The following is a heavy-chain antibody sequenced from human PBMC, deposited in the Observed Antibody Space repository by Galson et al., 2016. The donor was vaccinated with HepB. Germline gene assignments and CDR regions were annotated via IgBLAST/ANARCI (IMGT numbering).Heavy chain of an antibody. CDR2: IYLSDSDA. J-gene: IGHJ4*02. CDR1: GDSFSSYW. Sequence: QSGAEVKKPGESLNISCKGSGDSFSSYWIGWVRQRPGKGLEWMGIIYLSDSDARYSPSFQERLIISADRSTSTAYLQLSSLGASDSGLYFCTKHDEGEILITDWGQGTLVSVSS. CDR3: TKHDEGEILITD. V-gene: IGHV5-51*01. D-gene: IGHD3-16*01.